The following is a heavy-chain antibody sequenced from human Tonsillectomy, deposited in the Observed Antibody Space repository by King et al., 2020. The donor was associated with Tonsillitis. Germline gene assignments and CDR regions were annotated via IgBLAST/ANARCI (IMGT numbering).Heavy chain of an antibody. D-gene: IGHD3-10*01. V-gene: IGHV3-13*01. Sequence: VQLVESGGGLVQPGGSLRLSCAASGFTFSSYDMHWVRQATGKGLEWVSAIGTAGDTYYPGSVKGRFTISRENAKNSLYLQMNSLRAGDTAVYYCAREGSRRCFDLGGRGTLVTVSS. CDR1: GFTFSSYD. CDR2: IGTAGDT. CDR3: AREGSRRCFDL. J-gene: IGHJ2*01.